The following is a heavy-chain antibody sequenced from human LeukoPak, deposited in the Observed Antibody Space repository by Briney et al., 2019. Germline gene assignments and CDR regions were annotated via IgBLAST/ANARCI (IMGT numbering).Heavy chain of an antibody. V-gene: IGHV1-2*06. CDR3: ARAWYYYDSSGYYQIDY. CDR2: INPNSGGT. J-gene: IGHJ4*02. D-gene: IGHD3-22*01. CDR1: GYTFTGYY. Sequence: GASVKVSCKASGYTFTGYYMHWVRQAPGQGLEWMGRINPNSGGTNYAQKFQGRVTMTRDTSTSTAYMELSRLRSDDTAVYYCARAWYYYDSSGYYQIDYWGQGTLVTVSS.